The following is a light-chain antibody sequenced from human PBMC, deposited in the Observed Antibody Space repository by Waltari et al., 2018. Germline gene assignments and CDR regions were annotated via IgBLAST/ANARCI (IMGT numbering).Light chain of an antibody. CDR1: QSLGSN. Sequence: EIMMTQSPATLSKSPGESATLSCRASQSLGSNLSWYQQRPGQAPRLVIYGASTRATGVPPRFSGRGSGTEFTLTISSLQSEDFAVYYCQQYNNWPPGTFGQGTKVEIK. CDR3: QQYNNWPPGT. J-gene: IGKJ1*01. CDR2: GAS. V-gene: IGKV3-15*01.